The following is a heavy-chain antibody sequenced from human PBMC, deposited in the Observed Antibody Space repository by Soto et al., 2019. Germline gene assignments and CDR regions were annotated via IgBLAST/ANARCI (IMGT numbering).Heavy chain of an antibody. CDR1: GFTFSSYA. Sequence: GGSLRLSCAASGFTFSSYAMSWVRQAPGKGLEWVSAISGSGGSTYYADSVKGRFTISRDNSKNTPYLQMNSLRAEDTAVYYCAKGRSSSWYYFDYWGQGTLVTVSS. D-gene: IGHD6-13*01. CDR3: AKGRSSSWYYFDY. V-gene: IGHV3-23*01. J-gene: IGHJ4*02. CDR2: ISGSGGST.